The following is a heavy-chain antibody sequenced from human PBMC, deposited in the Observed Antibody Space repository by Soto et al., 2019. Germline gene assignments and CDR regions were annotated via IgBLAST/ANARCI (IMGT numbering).Heavy chain of an antibody. Sequence: QVQLVESGGGLVKPGGSLRLSCAASGFTFSDYYMSWIRQAPGKGLEWVSYITSSSSYTIYADSVRGRFTISRDNAQDSRFLPMNSLRAEDTAVYYCARADHYDTSGYWKWGQGTLVTVSS. J-gene: IGHJ4*02. CDR3: ARADHYDTSGYWK. D-gene: IGHD3-22*01. CDR1: GFTFSDYY. CDR2: ITSSSSYT. V-gene: IGHV3-11*05.